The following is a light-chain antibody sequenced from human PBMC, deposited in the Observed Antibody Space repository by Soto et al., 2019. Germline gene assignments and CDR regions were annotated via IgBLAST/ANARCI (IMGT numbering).Light chain of an antibody. CDR1: SSDVGGYNY. CDR3: NSYTSSSTLVV. Sequence: QSALTQPASVSGSPGQSITISCTGTSSDVGGYNYVSWYQQHPGKAPKLMIYDVSNRPSGVSNRFSGSKSGKTASLTISGLQAEDEADYYCNSYTSSSTLVVFGGGTQLTVL. CDR2: DVS. V-gene: IGLV2-14*01. J-gene: IGLJ2*01.